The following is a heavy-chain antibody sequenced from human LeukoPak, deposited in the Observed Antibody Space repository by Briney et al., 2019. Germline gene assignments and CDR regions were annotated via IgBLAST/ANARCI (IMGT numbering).Heavy chain of an antibody. Sequence: GASVKVSCKASGYTFGNYGITWVRQAPGQGLEWMGWVSAYNGNTNYTQKLQGRVTMTTDTSTTTAYMELGSLRPDDTAVYYCARAPTYCAGDCSLDYWGQGTLVTVSS. CDR2: VSAYNGNT. CDR3: ARAPTYCAGDCSLDY. D-gene: IGHD2-21*02. CDR1: GYTFGNYG. V-gene: IGHV1-18*01. J-gene: IGHJ4*02.